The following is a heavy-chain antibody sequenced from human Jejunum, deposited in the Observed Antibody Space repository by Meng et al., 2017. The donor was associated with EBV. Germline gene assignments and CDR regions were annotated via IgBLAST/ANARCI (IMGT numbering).Heavy chain of an antibody. CDR2: IYWDENK. CDR1: GFSLSTSGVG. CDR3: ARRYGDYVRYFDS. J-gene: IGHJ4*02. D-gene: IGHD4-17*01. V-gene: IGHV2-5*02. Sequence: QITLKESGPTLXXXXXTXTLXXTVSGFSLSTSGVGVGWIRQPPGKALEWLAHIYWDENKRYSTSLRSRLSIMKDTSKSQVVLTMTNMDPVDTATYYCARRYGDYVRYFDSWGQGILVTVSS.